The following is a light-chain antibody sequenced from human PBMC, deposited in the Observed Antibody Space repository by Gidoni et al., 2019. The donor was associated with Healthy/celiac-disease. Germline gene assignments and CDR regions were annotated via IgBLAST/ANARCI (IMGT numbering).Light chain of an antibody. CDR1: QSVSGK. Sequence: PPTLAGSPGERATLSCRASQSVSGKLAWYQQKPGQAPRLLIYGASTRATGIPATFSGSGSGTEFTLTISSLQSEDFAVYYCQQYNNWPLTFGQGTKVEIK. J-gene: IGKJ1*01. CDR2: GAS. CDR3: QQYNNWPLT. V-gene: IGKV3-15*01.